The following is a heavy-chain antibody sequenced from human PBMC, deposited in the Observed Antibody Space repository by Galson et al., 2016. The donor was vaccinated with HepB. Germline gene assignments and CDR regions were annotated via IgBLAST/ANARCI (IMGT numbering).Heavy chain of an antibody. J-gene: IGHJ2*01. V-gene: IGHV4-34*01. Sequence: ETLSLTCSVYGGSFSSYSWSWIRQPPGKGLEWTGEVSHTGNTNYNPSLESRLTMSIDTSKNQFSLRLSSVTAADTAVYYCAREDWYFDLWGRGTLVTVSS. CDR2: VSHTGNT. CDR3: AREDWYFDL. CDR1: GGSFSSYS.